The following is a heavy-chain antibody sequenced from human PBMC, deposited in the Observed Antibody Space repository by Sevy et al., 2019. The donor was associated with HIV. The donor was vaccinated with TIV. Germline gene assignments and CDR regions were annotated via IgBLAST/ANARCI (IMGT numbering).Heavy chain of an antibody. V-gene: IGHV3-21*01. J-gene: IGHJ4*02. Sequence: GSLRLSCAASGFTFSSYSMNWVRQAPGKGLEWVSSISSSSSYIYYADSVKGRFTISRDNAKNSLYLQMNSLRAEDTAVYYCARDAPSYELSSSSPFDYWGQGTLVTVSS. CDR2: ISSSSSYI. D-gene: IGHD6-6*01. CDR3: ARDAPSYELSSSSPFDY. CDR1: GFTFSSYS.